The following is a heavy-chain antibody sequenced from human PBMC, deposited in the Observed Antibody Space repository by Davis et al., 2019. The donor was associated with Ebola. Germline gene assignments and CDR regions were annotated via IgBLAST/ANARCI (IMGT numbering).Heavy chain of an antibody. CDR1: ELTISNAW. CDR2: IKQDGSET. V-gene: IGHV3-7*01. D-gene: IGHD4-17*01. Sequence: PGGSLRLSCAASELTISNAWMSWVRQTPGKGLEWVAIIKQDGSETKYVDSVRGRFTISRDNAKSTLYLQMNSLTAEDTAVYYCVRTTYGAPEYWGQGTLVTVSS. J-gene: IGHJ4*02. CDR3: VRTTYGAPEY.